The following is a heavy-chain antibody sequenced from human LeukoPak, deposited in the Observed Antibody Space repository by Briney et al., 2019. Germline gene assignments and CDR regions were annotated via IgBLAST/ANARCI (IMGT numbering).Heavy chain of an antibody. CDR1: GGSLSGHY. CDR3: ARIRLYCSSASCSNYNYYGMDV. J-gene: IGHJ6*02. Sequence: SETLSLTCAVNGGSLSGHYWTWIRQPPGKGLEWIGQVNYSGLTTYHPSLRSRVTISIDSSTNQFSLKVRSVTAADTAVYFCARIRLYCSSASCSNYNYYGMDVWGQGTTVAVSS. V-gene: IGHV4-34*01. CDR2: VNYSGLT. D-gene: IGHD2-2*01.